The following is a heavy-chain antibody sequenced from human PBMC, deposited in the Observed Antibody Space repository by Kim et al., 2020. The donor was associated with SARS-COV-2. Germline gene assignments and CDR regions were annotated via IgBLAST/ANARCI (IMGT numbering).Heavy chain of an antibody. D-gene: IGHD1-26*01. CDR2: ISYDGSNK. CDR1: GFTFSSYG. Sequence: GGSLILSCAASGFTFSSYGMHWVRQAPGKGLEWVAVISYDGSNKYYADSVKGRFTISRDNSKNTLYLQMNSLRSEDTAVYYCAKAGSGSYVSPFDYWGQG. J-gene: IGHJ4*02. V-gene: IGHV3-30*18. CDR3: AKAGSGSYVSPFDY.